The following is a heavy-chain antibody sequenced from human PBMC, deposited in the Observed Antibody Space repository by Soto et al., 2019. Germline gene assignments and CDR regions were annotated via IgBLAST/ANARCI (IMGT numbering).Heavy chain of an antibody. CDR2: IIPIVAIA. J-gene: IGHJ3*02. V-gene: IGHV1-69*08. CDR3: ARESGTYDSSGPDAFDI. D-gene: IGHD3-22*01. CDR1: GGTFSSYI. Sequence: QVQLVQSGAEVKKPGSSVTVSCKASGGTFSSYIINWVRQAPGQGLEWMGRIIPIVAIANYAQKFQGRVTSTADKSTSTAYMELSSLRSEDAAVYYCARESGTYDSSGPDAFDIGGQGTMVTVSS.